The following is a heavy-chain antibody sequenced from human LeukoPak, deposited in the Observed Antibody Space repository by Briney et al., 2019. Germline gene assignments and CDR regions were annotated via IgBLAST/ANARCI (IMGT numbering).Heavy chain of an antibody. J-gene: IGHJ3*02. CDR1: GFTFSSYW. Sequence: GGSLRLSCAASGFTFSSYWMTWVRQAPGKGLEWVANIKQDGSEKYYVDSVKGRFTISRDNAKNSLYLQMNSLRAEDTAVYYCARTLLLWFGSAFDIWGQGTMVTVSS. CDR3: ARTLLLWFGSAFDI. CDR2: IKQDGSEK. D-gene: IGHD3-10*01. V-gene: IGHV3-7*01.